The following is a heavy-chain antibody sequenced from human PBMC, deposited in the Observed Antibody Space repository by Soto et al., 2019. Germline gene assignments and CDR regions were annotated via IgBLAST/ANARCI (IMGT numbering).Heavy chain of an antibody. J-gene: IGHJ6*02. V-gene: IGHV3-30*03. CDR2: ISYNRSNK. CDR3: AIDFYDYVGGSYPIYVLDF. CDR1: GFNFCSYA. D-gene: IGHD3-16*02. Sequence: GGSLRLSCAASGFNFCSYAMHWVRQDPEKGLEWVSGISYNRSNKDYADSVKGRFTISRDNSKNTLYLQMNSLRVEDTAVYYCAIDFYDYVGGSYPIYVLDFWGQGTTVPVSS.